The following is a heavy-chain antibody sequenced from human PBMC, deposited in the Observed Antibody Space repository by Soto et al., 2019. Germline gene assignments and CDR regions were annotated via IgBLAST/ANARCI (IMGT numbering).Heavy chain of an antibody. CDR2: INSDGNRT. Sequence: EVQLVESGGGLVQPGGSLRLSCAASGFTFRSFWMHWVRQAPGKGLVWVSRINSDGNRTSYADSVKGRFTISRDNAKNTLYLQMNSLRAEDTAVYYCAASDYNFWSGYFGQPFDYWGQGTLVTVSS. J-gene: IGHJ4*02. V-gene: IGHV3-74*01. CDR3: AASDYNFWSGYFGQPFDY. D-gene: IGHD3-3*01. CDR1: GFTFRSFW.